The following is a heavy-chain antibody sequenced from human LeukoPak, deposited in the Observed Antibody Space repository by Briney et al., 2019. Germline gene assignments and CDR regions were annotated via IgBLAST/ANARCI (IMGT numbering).Heavy chain of an antibody. V-gene: IGHV4-39*07. CDR1: GGSISSSSYY. Sequence: SETLSLTCTVSGGSISSSSYYWGWIRQPPGKGLEWIGSIYYSGSTYYNPSLKSRVTISVDTSKNQFSLKLSSVTAADTAVYYCASSAATMIVVVIGNFDYWGQGTLVTVSS. CDR2: IYYSGST. J-gene: IGHJ4*02. D-gene: IGHD3-22*01. CDR3: ASSAATMIVVVIGNFDY.